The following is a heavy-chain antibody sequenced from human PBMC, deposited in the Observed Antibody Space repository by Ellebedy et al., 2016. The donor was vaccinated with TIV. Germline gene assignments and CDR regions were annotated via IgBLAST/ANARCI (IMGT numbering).Heavy chain of an antibody. CDR2: IYYSGRT. J-gene: IGHJ4*02. D-gene: IGHD5-24*01. CDR1: GGSVSSALHY. Sequence: GSLRLXXTVSGGSVSSALHYWSWIRQPPGKGLEWIGYIYYSGRTNYNPSLKSRVTISVDTSRNQFSLKLSSVTAADTAAYYCARDLPDGYNSHFDYWGQGTLVTVSS. CDR3: ARDLPDGYNSHFDY. V-gene: IGHV4-61*01.